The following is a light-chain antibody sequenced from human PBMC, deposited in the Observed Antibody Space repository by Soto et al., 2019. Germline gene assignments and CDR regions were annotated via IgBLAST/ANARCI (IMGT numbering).Light chain of an antibody. J-gene: IGKJ4*01. CDR2: DAS. Sequence: EMILTQSPATLSLSPGERATLSCKTSQGISKYIAWYQQKPGQAPRLLIYDASIRATGIPARFSGNGSRTDFTLTITRLEPEDFAVYYCQQRSYWRFGGGTRVQI. V-gene: IGKV3-11*01. CDR1: QGISKY. CDR3: QQRSYWR.